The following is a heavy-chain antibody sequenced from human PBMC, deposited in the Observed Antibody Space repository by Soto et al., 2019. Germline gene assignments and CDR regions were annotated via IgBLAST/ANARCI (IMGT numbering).Heavy chain of an antibody. D-gene: IGHD3-3*02. CDR3: ARGTFLEWSRSYGMDV. V-gene: IGHV4-59*01. Sequence: SETLSLTCTVSGGSISSYYWSWIRQPPGKGLEWIGYIYYSGSTNYKPSLKSRVTISVDTSKNQFSLKLSSVTAADTAVYYCARGTFLEWSRSYGMDVWGQGTTVTVAS. J-gene: IGHJ6*02. CDR2: IYYSGST. CDR1: GGSISSYY.